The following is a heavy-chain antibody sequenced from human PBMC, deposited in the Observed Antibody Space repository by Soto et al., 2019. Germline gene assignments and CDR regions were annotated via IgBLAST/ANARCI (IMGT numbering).Heavy chain of an antibody. V-gene: IGHV3-23*01. CDR3: AKGPTGARPYYFDH. Sequence: PGGSLRLSCTASGFTSSNYAMSWVRQAPGKGLEWVSAISDSGGSTYYADSVKGRFTISRDNSVNTVSLQMNSLRGEDTALYYCAKGPTGARPYYFDHWGQGTLVTVSS. J-gene: IGHJ4*02. D-gene: IGHD1-1*01. CDR1: GFTSSNYA. CDR2: ISDSGGST.